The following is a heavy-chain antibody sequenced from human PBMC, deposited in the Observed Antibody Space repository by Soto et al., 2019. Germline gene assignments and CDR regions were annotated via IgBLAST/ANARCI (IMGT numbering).Heavy chain of an antibody. D-gene: IGHD2-15*01. CDR1: GFTVSSNY. V-gene: IGHV3-66*01. CDR3: ARAVVVAATGYYFDY. CDR2: IYSGGST. J-gene: IGHJ4*02. Sequence: GSLRLSCAASGFTVSSNYMSWVRQAPGKGLEWVSVIYSGGSTYYADSVKGRFTISRDNSKNTLYLQMNSLRAEDTAVYYCARAVVVAATGYYFDYWGQGTLVTVSS.